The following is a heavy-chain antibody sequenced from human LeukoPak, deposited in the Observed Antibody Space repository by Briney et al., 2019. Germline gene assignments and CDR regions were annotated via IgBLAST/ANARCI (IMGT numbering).Heavy chain of an antibody. J-gene: IGHJ6*03. CDR3: ARGPRGYSYGYSYYYYYMDV. CDR2: INWNGGST. CDR1: GFTFDDYG. Sequence: GGSLRLSCAASGFTFDDYGMSWVRQAPGKGLEWVSGINWNGGSTGYADPVKGRFTISRDNAKNSLYLQMNSLRAEDTAVYYCARGPRGYSYGYSYYYYYMDVWGKGTTVTVSS. D-gene: IGHD5-18*01. V-gene: IGHV3-20*04.